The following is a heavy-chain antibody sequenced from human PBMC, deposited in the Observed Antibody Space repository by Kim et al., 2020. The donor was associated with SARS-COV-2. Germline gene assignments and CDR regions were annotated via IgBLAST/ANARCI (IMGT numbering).Heavy chain of an antibody. D-gene: IGHD3-16*01. CDR1: GFTFSSYG. CDR3: AKRGDDNWFDP. Sequence: GSLRLSCAASGFTFSSYGIHWVRQPPGKGLEWVAAISYDGNNKYYADSVKGRFTISRDNSKNALYLQMNSLRPEDTAMYYCAKRGDDNWFDPWGQGTLV. J-gene: IGHJ5*02. V-gene: IGHV3-30*18. CDR2: ISYDGNNK.